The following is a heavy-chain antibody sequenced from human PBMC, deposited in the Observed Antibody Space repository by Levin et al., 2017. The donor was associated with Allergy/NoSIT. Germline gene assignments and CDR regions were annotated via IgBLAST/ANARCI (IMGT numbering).Heavy chain of an antibody. D-gene: IGHD3-10*01. J-gene: IGHJ4*02. CDR2: ISYSGST. CDR1: GGSISSYY. CDR3: ARSKGSGSYFDS. Sequence: PSETLALTCTVSGGSISSYYWSWIRQPPEKGLEWIGYISYSGSTNYNPSLKSRVTISVDTSKNQFSLKLSSVTAADTAMYYCARSKGSGSYFDSWGQGTLVTVSS. V-gene: IGHV4-59*01.